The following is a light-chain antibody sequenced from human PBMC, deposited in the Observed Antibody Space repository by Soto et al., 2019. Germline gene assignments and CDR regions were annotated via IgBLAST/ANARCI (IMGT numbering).Light chain of an antibody. J-gene: IGKJ5*01. Sequence: EIVLAQAPGSLSFSPGERATLSCRASQSVDSSLAWYQQTPGQAPRLLIHGASTRATGIPARFSGSGSGTDFTLTISSLEPEDFAVYYCQQRSDWITFGQGTRLEIK. CDR1: QSVDSS. V-gene: IGKV3-11*01. CDR2: GAS. CDR3: QQRSDWIT.